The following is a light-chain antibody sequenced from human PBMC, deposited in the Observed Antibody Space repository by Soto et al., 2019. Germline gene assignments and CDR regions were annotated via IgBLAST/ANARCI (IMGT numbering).Light chain of an antibody. CDR3: QQYNSYSPCT. Sequence: DIQMTQSPSTLSASVGDRVTITCRASQSISSWLAWYQQKPGKAPKLLIYDASSLESGVPSRFSGSGSGTEFPLTISCLQPDDFATYYCQQYNSYSPCTFGQGTKVEIK. V-gene: IGKV1-5*01. CDR2: DAS. CDR1: QSISSW. J-gene: IGKJ1*01.